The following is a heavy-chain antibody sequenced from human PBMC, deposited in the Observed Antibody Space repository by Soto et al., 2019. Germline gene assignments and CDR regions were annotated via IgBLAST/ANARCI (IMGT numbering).Heavy chain of an antibody. D-gene: IGHD3-3*01. V-gene: IGHV4-31*03. CDR3: ARVEARITIFGVVILAPFDP. CDR1: GGSISSGGYY. Sequence: SETLSLTCTVSGGSISSGGYYWSWIRQHPGKGLEWIGYIYYSGSTYYNPSLKSRVTISVDTSKNQFSLKLSSGTAADTAVYYCARVEARITIFGVVILAPFDPWGQGTLVTVSS. CDR2: IYYSGST. J-gene: IGHJ5*02.